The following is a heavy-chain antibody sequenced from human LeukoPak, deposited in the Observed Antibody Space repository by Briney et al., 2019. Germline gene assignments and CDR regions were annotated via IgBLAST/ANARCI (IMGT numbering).Heavy chain of an antibody. CDR1: GFTFSDYY. V-gene: IGHV3-11*06. J-gene: IGHJ6*04. Sequence: GGSLRLSCAASGFTFSDYYMSWIRQAPGKGLEWVSYISSSSSYTNYADSVKGRFTISRDNAKNSLYLQMNSLGAEDTAVYYCAKDMGIAVAGTAYYYYGMDVWGKGTTVTVSS. D-gene: IGHD6-19*01. CDR3: AKDMGIAVAGTAYYYYGMDV. CDR2: ISSSSSYT.